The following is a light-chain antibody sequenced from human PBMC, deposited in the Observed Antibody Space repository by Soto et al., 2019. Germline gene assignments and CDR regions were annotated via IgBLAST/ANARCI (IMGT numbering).Light chain of an antibody. V-gene: IGKV3-11*01. CDR1: QSVSIF. Sequence: EVVLTQSPATLSLSPGDRATLSCRASQSVSIFLAWYQQKPGQAPRLLIYDASNRAADVPARFSGSGSGTDFTLTINNLEPEDFAVHDCQQRNIWPPLTFGQGTRLEIK. J-gene: IGKJ5*01. CDR2: DAS. CDR3: QQRNIWPPLT.